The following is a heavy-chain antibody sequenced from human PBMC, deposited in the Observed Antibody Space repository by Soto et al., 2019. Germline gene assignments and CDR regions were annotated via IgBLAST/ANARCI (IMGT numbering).Heavy chain of an antibody. CDR3: ASGWQLKDYYAMDV. J-gene: IGHJ6*02. D-gene: IGHD1-1*01. CDR1: GFTFSSYG. CDR2: ISSRSSYI. Sequence: EVQLVEPGGGLVKPGGSLRLSCVGSGFTFSSYGLHWVRQAPGKGLEWVSSISSRSSYIYYADSVKGRFTISRDNAKRSLFLQMNTLRAEDTAMYYCASGWQLKDYYAMDVWGQGTTVTVSS. V-gene: IGHV3-21*01.